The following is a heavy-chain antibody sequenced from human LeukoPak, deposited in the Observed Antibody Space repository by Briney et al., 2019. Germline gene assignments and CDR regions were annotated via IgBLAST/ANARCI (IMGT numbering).Heavy chain of an antibody. D-gene: IGHD5-12*01. V-gene: IGHV3-73*01. J-gene: IGHJ4*02. CDR3: ASTSGYAPGTEDY. CDR1: GFTFSGSA. CDR2: IRSKANSYAT. Sequence: GGSLRLSCAASGFTFSGSAMHWVRQASGKGLEWVGRIRSKANSYATAYAASVKGRFTISRDDSKNTAYLQMNSLRAEDTAVYYCASTSGYAPGTEDYWGQGTLVTVSS.